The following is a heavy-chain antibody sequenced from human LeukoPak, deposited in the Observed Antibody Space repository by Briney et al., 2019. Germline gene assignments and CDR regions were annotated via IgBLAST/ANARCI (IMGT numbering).Heavy chain of an antibody. V-gene: IGHV4-31*03. Sequence: SETLSLTCTVSGGSISSGGYYWSWIRQHPGKGLEWIGYIYYSGSTYYNPSLKSRVTISVDTSKNQFSLKLSSVTAADTAVYYCAGKGDYYGSGSYYKRLKNWFDPWGQGTLVTVSS. D-gene: IGHD3-10*01. CDR3: AGKGDYYGSGSYYKRLKNWFDP. CDR1: GGSISSGGYY. CDR2: IYYSGST. J-gene: IGHJ5*02.